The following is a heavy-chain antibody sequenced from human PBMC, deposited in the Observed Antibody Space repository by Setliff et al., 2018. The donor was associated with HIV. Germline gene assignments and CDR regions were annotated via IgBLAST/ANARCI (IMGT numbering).Heavy chain of an antibody. D-gene: IGHD3-3*01. J-gene: IGHJ4*02. CDR3: ARSQPDTIFGVVIFDY. CDR2: VYHTGST. Sequence: PSETLSLTCAVSGASDISYIWWSWVRQPPGKGLEWIGEVYHTGSTYYNPSLKSRVTISLDTSKNQLSLRLTSMTAADTAVYYCARSQPDTIFGVVIFDYWGQGKMVTVSS. CDR1: GASDISYIW. V-gene: IGHV4-4*02.